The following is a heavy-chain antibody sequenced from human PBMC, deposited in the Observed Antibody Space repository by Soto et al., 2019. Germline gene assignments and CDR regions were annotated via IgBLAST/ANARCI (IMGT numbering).Heavy chain of an antibody. CDR1: GFTFSTYS. CDR2: ISSSSSYI. D-gene: IGHD3-10*01. Sequence: PGGSLRLSCAASGFTFSTYSMNWVRQAPGKGLEWVSSISSSSSYIYYADSVKGRFTISRDNAKNSLFLQMNSLRAEDTAVYYCARRSELYGVDVWGQGTTVTVSS. CDR3: ARRSELYGVDV. J-gene: IGHJ6*02. V-gene: IGHV3-21*01.